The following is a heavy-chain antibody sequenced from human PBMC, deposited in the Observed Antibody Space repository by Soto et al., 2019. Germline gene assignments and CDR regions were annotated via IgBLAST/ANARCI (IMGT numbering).Heavy chain of an antibody. CDR2: MNPNNTKT. D-gene: IGHD1-1*01. CDR1: GYTFTNFD. V-gene: IGHV1-8*01. Sequence: ASVKVYCKTSGYTFTNFDINWVRQASGQGLEWMGWMNPNNTKTGCAQKFQGRVTMTRDISINTAYMELSDLTSEDTAVYYCARVTTETTTRDYWGQGTLVTVSS. CDR3: ARVTTETTTRDY. J-gene: IGHJ4*02.